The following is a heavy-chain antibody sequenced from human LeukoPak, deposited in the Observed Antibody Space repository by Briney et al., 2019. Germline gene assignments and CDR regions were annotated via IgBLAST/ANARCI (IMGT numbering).Heavy chain of an antibody. CDR1: GGSISSSNNH. V-gene: IGHV4-39*01. D-gene: IGHD3-22*01. CDR3: ARQPSFQITVIIVAVGY. J-gene: IGHJ4*02. Sequence: SETLSLTCTVSGGSISSSNNHWGWIRQPPGKGLEWIGSIYYSGSTYYNPSLKSRVTISVDTSKNQFSLNLTSVTAADTAVYFCARQPSFQITVIIVAVGYWGQGTLVTVSS. CDR2: IYYSGST.